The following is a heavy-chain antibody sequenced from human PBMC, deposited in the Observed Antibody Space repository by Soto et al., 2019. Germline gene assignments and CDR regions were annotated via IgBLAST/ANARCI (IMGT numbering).Heavy chain of an antibody. CDR3: ARASAGAMITFGGVIVYFDY. Sequence: SETLSLTCTVSGGSISSYYWSWIRQPPGKGLEWIGYIYYSGSTNYNPSLKSRVTISVDTSKNQFSLKLSSVTAADTAVYYCARASAGAMITFGGVIVYFDYWGQGTLVTVSS. V-gene: IGHV4-59*01. CDR1: GGSISSYY. J-gene: IGHJ4*02. D-gene: IGHD3-16*02. CDR2: IYYSGST.